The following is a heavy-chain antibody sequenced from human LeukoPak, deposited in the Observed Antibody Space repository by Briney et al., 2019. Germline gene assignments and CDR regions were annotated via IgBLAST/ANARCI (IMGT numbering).Heavy chain of an antibody. CDR1: GYTFTSYD. CDR2: MNPNSGNT. J-gene: IGHJ4*02. Sequence: ASVKVSCKASGYTFTSYDINWVRQATGQGLEWMGWMNPNSGNTGYAQKFQGRVTMTRNTSISTAYMELSSLRSEDTAVYYCALFEIVVVPAAMEGWGQGTLVTVSS. D-gene: IGHD2-2*01. CDR3: ALFEIVVVPAAMEG. V-gene: IGHV1-8*01.